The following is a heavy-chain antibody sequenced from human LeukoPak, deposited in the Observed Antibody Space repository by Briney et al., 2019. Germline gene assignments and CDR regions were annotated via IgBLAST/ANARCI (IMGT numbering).Heavy chain of an antibody. V-gene: IGHV3-21*01. CDR3: ARIYSSSSSRGAFDI. J-gene: IGHJ3*02. CDR2: ISSSSSYI. CDR1: GFTFSSYG. Sequence: GGSLRLSCAASGFTFSSYGMHWVRQAPGKGLEWVSSISSSSSYIYYADSVKGRFTISRDNAKNSLYLQMNSLRAEDTAVYYCARIYSSSSSRGAFDIWGQGTMVTVSS. D-gene: IGHD6-6*01.